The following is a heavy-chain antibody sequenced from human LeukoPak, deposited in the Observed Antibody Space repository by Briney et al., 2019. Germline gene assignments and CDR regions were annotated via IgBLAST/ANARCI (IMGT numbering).Heavy chain of an antibody. D-gene: IGHD6-13*01. J-gene: IGHJ4*02. V-gene: IGHV3-9*01. CDR1: GFTFSSYA. CDR2: ISWNSGRL. Sequence: GGSLRLSCAASGFTFSSYAMSWVRQAPGKGLEWVSSISWNSGRLGYADSVKGRFTISRDNAKNSLYLEMNSLRAEDTALYFCAKDIDSSSWYYFDYWGQGTLVTVSS. CDR3: AKDIDSSSWYYFDY.